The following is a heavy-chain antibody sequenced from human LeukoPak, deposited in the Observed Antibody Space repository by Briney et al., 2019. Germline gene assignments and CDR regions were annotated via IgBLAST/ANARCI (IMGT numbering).Heavy chain of an antibody. CDR2: ISGSGGST. J-gene: IGHJ4*02. D-gene: IGHD1-1*01. V-gene: IGHV3-23*01. CDR1: GITFSSYA. CDR3: AKGLERRYYFDY. Sequence: GGSLRLSCAASGITFSSYAMSWVRKAPGKGLEWVSAISGSGGSTYYADSVKGRFTISRDNSKNTLYLQMNSLRAEDTAVYYCAKGLERRYYFDYWGQGTLVTVSS.